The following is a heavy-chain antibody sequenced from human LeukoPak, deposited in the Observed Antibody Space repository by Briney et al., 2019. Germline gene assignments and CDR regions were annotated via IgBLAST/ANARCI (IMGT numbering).Heavy chain of an antibody. CDR1: GSISSSSYF. CDR2: MYDSESY. D-gene: IGHD1-14*01. J-gene: IGHJ5*02. V-gene: IGHV4-39*07. CDR3: ARDQGRNFDP. Sequence: SETLSLTCTVFGSISSSSYFWGWIRQPPGKGLEWIGSMYDSESYYYNPSLKSRVTISVDTSKNQFSLKLSSVTAADTAVYYCARDQGRNFDPWGQGTLVTVSS.